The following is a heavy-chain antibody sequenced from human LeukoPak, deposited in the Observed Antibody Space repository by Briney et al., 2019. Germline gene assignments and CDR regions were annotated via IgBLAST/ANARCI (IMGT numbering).Heavy chain of an antibody. J-gene: IGHJ3*02. D-gene: IGHD3-10*01. Sequence: ASVKVSCKASGGTFSSYAISWVRQAPGQGLEWMGRIIPIFGTANYAQKFQGRVTITTDEPTSTAYMELSSLRSEDTAVYYCAPAPITMVRGVITSDAFDIWGQETMVTVSS. CDR1: GGTFSSYA. V-gene: IGHV1-69*05. CDR3: APAPITMVRGVITSDAFDI. CDR2: IIPIFGTA.